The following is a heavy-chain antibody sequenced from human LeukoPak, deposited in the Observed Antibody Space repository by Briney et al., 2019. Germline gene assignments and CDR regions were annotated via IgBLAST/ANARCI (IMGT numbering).Heavy chain of an antibody. CDR3: ARDRADGYNYGDSFDY. CDR2: IYSNGKA. Sequence: GRSLRLSCAASGFTFSSYAMHWVRQAPGKGLEWVSVIYSNGKAYYTDSVKGRFTISRDIAQNTLFLQMNNLRAEDTAVYYCARDRADGYNYGDSFDYWGQGTLVTVSS. CDR1: GFTFSSYA. J-gene: IGHJ4*02. D-gene: IGHD5-18*01. V-gene: IGHV3-66*01.